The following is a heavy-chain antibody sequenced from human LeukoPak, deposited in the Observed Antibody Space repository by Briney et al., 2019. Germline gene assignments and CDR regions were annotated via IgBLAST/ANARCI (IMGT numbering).Heavy chain of an antibody. CDR3: AKGGGFDWLNYYYMDV. CDR1: GFTFSSYS. Sequence: GGSLRLSRAVSGFTFSSYSMNWVRQAPGKGLEWVSSISRSSSYIYYADSVKGRFTISRDNAKNSLYLQMNSLRAEDTAVYYCAKGGGFDWLNYYYMDVWGKGTTVIISS. J-gene: IGHJ6*03. V-gene: IGHV3-21*04. CDR2: ISRSSSYI. D-gene: IGHD3-9*01.